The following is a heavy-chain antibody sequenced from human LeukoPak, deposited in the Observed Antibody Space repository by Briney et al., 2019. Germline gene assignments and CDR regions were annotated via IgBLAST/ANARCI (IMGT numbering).Heavy chain of an antibody. J-gene: IGHJ6*02. Sequence: SETLSLTCTVSGGSISSYYWSWIRQPPGKGLEWIAYIYYGGNANYNSSLKSRVTMSIDTSKNQFSLKLNSVTAADTAVYYCARGVGGTDVWGQGTTVTVSS. CDR1: GGSISSYY. V-gene: IGHV4-59*08. CDR3: ARGVGGTDV. CDR2: IYYGGNA.